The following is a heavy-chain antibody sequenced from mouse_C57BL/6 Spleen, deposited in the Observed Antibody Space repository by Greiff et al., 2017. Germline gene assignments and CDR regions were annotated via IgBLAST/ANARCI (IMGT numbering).Heavy chain of an antibody. J-gene: IGHJ2*01. CDR3: ARGDYDYAEEAYFDY. CDR2: ISDGGSYT. D-gene: IGHD2-4*01. CDR1: GFTFSSYA. Sequence: EVKLVESGGGLVKPGGSLKLSCAASGFTFSSYAMSWVRQTPEKRLEWVATISDGGSYTYYPDNVKGRFTISRDNAKNYLYLQMSHLTSEDTAFYYCARGDYDYAEEAYFDYWGQGTTLTVSS. V-gene: IGHV5-4*03.